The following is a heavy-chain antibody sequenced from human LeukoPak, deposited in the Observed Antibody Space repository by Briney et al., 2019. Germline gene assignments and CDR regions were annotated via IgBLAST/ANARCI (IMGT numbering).Heavy chain of an antibody. D-gene: IGHD4-17*01. CDR3: ARDEDYGIFVNIDY. V-gene: IGHV1-18*01. CDR2: ISTFNNYT. J-gene: IGHJ4*02. CDR1: GYSFVLYG. Sequence: ASVKVSCKASGYSFVLYGISWVRQAPGRGPEWMGWISTFNNYTQYAQKFQGRLTMTTDTSTSSAYMELRSLTSDDTAVYYCARDEDYGIFVNIDYWGQGTLVTVSS.